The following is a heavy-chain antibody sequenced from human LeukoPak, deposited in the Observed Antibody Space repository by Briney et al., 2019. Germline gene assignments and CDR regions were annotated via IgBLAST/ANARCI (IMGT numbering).Heavy chain of an antibody. CDR2: IIPIFGTA. V-gene: IGHV1-69*13. Sequence: SVKVSCKASGYTFTGYYMHWVRQAPGQGLEWMGGIIPIFGTANYAQKFQGRVTITADESTSTAYMELSSLRSEDTAVYYCACANPGSGRRPLRPKGDYYYYGMDVWGQGTTVTVSS. CDR3: ACANPGSGRRPLRPKGDYYYYGMDV. J-gene: IGHJ6*02. CDR1: GYTFTGYY. D-gene: IGHD1-26*01.